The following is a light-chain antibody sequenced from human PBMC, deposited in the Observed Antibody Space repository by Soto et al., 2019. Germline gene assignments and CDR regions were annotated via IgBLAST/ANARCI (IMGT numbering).Light chain of an antibody. CDR2: DAS. J-gene: IGKJ2*01. Sequence: DIQMTQSRSTLSASVGSRVTICCRASQSIRYWVAWYQHKPWKAPKLLXYDASTLESGVPTRFSGSGSGTEFTLTISSLQPDDFATYYCQQYNSYSPYTFGQVTKVDIK. CDR3: QQYNSYSPYT. CDR1: QSIRYW. V-gene: IGKV1-5*01.